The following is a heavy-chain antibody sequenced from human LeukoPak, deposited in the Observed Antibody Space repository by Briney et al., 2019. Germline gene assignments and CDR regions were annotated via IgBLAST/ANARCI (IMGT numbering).Heavy chain of an antibody. V-gene: IGHV3-66*01. J-gene: IGHJ6*03. D-gene: IGHD3-22*01. CDR3: ASNGGGSGYYYYYYYYMDV. CDR1: GFTVSSNY. Sequence: GGSLRLSCAASGFTVSSNYMSWVRQAPGKGLEWVSVIYSGGSTYYADSVKGRFTISRDNSKNTLYLQMNSLRAEDTAVYYCASNGGGSGYYYYYYYYMDVWGKGTTVTISS. CDR2: IYSGGST.